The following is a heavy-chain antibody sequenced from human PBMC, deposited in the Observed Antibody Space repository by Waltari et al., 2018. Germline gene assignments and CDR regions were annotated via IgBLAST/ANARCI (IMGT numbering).Heavy chain of an antibody. V-gene: IGHV3-23*01. CDR3: AKGGQEGAQMDY. J-gene: IGHJ4*02. CDR2: ISGSGGST. D-gene: IGHD1-26*01. Sequence: EVQLLESGGGLVPPGGSLRLSCAASGLDFSSYAMSWVSQAPGKGLEWGSAISGSGGSTYYADAVKGRFTSSRDNSKNTLYLQMNSLRAEDTAVYYCAKGGQEGAQMDYWGQGTLVTVSS. CDR1: GLDFSSYA.